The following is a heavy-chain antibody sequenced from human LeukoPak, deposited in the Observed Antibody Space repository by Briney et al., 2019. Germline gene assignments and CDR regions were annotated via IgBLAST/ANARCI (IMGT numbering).Heavy chain of an antibody. CDR2: IYYSRST. Sequence: SETLSLTCTVSGGSISSYYWSWIRQPPGKGLEWIGYIYYSRSTNYNPSLKSRVTISVDTSKNQFSLKLSSVTAADTAVYYCARDRYDSSGYDYWGQGTLVTVSS. J-gene: IGHJ4*02. D-gene: IGHD3-22*01. V-gene: IGHV4-59*01. CDR1: GGSISSYY. CDR3: ARDRYDSSGYDY.